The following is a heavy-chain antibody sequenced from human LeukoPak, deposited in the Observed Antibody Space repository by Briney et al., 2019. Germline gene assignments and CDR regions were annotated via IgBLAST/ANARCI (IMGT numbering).Heavy chain of an antibody. CDR3: AKSKRVAVAGSSFDY. CDR1: GFTFSSYA. D-gene: IGHD6-19*01. V-gene: IGHV3-23*01. CDR2: ISGSGGST. Sequence: QSGGSLRLSCAASGFTFSSYAMSWVRQAPGKGLEWVSAISGSGGSTYYADSVKGRFTISRDNSKNTLYLQMNSLRAEDTAVYYCAKSKRVAVAGSSFDYWGQGTLVTVSS. J-gene: IGHJ4*02.